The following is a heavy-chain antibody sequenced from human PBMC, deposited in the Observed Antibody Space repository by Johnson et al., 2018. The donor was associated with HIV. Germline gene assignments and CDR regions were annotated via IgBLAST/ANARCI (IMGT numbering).Heavy chain of an antibody. CDR3: AKDRYSYGSGAGIDAFDI. CDR1: RFSFDDYA. J-gene: IGHJ3*02. CDR2: ISWNSGSI. Sequence: EVQLVESGGGLVQPGRSLRLSCIASRFSFDDYAMHWVRQAPGKGLEWVSGISWNSGSIGYVDSVKGRFTVSRDNAENSLYLQMNSLRTEDTAWYYGAKDRYSYGSGAGIDAFDIWGQGTVVTVSS. D-gene: IGHD3-10*01. V-gene: IGHV3-9*01.